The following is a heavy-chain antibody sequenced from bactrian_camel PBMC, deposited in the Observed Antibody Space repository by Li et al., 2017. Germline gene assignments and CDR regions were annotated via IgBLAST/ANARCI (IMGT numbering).Heavy chain of an antibody. CDR3: AADRRLYLGCRPRLDYTG. J-gene: IGHJ4*01. Sequence: HVQLVESGGGSVQAGGSLTLSCAANAYTYINNCMGWFRQAPGKEREGVASIYTGNGTAYYDDSMKGRFTISQNNAERTITLQMNNLKPEDTAVYYCAADRRLYLGCRPRLDYTGWGQGTQVTVS. CDR2: IYTGNGTA. D-gene: IGHD3*01. CDR1: AYTYINNC. V-gene: IGHV3-2*01.